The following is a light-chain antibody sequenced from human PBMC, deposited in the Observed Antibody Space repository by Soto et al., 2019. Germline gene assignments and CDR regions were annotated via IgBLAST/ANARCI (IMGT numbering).Light chain of an antibody. CDR3: QQYGSSPYT. CDR1: QSVSSSY. J-gene: IGKJ2*01. Sequence: EIVLPQSPGTLSLSPGERATLSCRASQSVSSSYLAWYQQKPGQAPRLLIYGASSRATGIPDRFSGSGSGTDFTLTISRLEPEDFAVYYCQQYGSSPYTFGQGTKVDIK. CDR2: GAS. V-gene: IGKV3-20*01.